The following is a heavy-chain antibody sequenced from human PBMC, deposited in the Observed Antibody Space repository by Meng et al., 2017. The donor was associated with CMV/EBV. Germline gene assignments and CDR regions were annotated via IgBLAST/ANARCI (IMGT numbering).Heavy chain of an antibody. CDR2: IIPIFGTA. D-gene: IGHD3-10*01. Sequence: VELGEVGKKPGSPGKASCKASGGTVSSYAISWVRQAPGQGLEWMGWIIPIFGTANYAQKFQGRVTITADESTSTAYMELSSLRSEDTAVYYCARRGSYYGSGSYYNWFDSWGQGTLVTVSS. CDR1: GGTVSSYA. V-gene: IGHV1-69*01. J-gene: IGHJ5*01. CDR3: ARRGSYYGSGSYYNWFDS.